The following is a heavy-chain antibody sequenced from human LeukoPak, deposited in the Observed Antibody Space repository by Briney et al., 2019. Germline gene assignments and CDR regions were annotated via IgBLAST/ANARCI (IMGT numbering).Heavy chain of an antibody. J-gene: IGHJ4*02. Sequence: SETLSLTCAVYGGSFSGYYWSWIRQPPGKWLEWIGEINHSGSTNYNPSLKSRVTISVDTSKNQFSLKLSSVTAADTAVYYCARGRVRFLEWLPAVYYFDYWGQGTLVTVSS. CDR3: ARGRVRFLEWLPAVYYFDY. CDR2: INHSGST. D-gene: IGHD3-3*01. V-gene: IGHV4-34*01. CDR1: GGSFSGYY.